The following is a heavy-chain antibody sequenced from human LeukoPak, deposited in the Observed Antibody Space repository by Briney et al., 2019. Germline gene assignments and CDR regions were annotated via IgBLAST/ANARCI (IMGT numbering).Heavy chain of an antibody. J-gene: IGHJ5*02. CDR1: GYTFTSYG. V-gene: IGHV1-18*01. D-gene: IGHD3-16*01. CDR3: ASMEGYEGEPLGFDP. Sequence: ASVKVSCKASGYTFTSYGISWVRQAPGQGLEWMGWISAYNGNTNYAQKLQGRVTMTTDTSTSTAYMELRSLRSDDTAVYYCASMEGYEGEPLGFDPWGQGTLVTVSS. CDR2: ISAYNGNT.